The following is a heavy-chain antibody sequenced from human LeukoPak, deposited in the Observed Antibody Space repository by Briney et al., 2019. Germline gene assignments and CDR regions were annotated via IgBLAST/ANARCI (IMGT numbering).Heavy chain of an antibody. Sequence: PGGSPRLSCAASGFTFSSYGMHWVRQAPGKGPEWVAFIRYDGSNKYCADSVKGRFTISRDNSKNTLYLQMNSLRAEDTAVYYCAPTRDMGGVYYFDYWGQGTLVTVSS. V-gene: IGHV3-30*02. CDR3: APTRDMGGVYYFDY. J-gene: IGHJ4*02. D-gene: IGHD3-3*01. CDR1: GFTFSSYG. CDR2: IRYDGSNK.